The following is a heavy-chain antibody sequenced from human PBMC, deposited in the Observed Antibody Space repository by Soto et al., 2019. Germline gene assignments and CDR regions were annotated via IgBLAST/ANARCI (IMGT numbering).Heavy chain of an antibody. Sequence: PSETLSLTCAVSGGSISSSIWWSWVRQPPGKGLAWIWEIYHSGSTNYNPSLKSRVTISVDTSKNQFSLKRSSVTAPDTAVYYCAGGDTATVTGPGWLDPWAQGTLVPFPS. J-gene: IGHJ5*02. CDR1: GGSISSSIW. D-gene: IGHD5-18*01. CDR3: AGGDTATVTGPGWLDP. CDR2: IYHSGST. V-gene: IGHV4-4*02.